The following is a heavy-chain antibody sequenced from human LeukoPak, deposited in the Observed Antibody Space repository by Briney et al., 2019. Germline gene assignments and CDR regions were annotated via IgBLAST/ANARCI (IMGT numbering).Heavy chain of an antibody. J-gene: IGHJ6*03. CDR2: ISSSSSYI. V-gene: IGHV3-21*01. CDR1: GFTFSMYG. CDR3: ARPPDNYYYYYMDV. Sequence: GGSLRLSCVISGFTFSMYGMHWVRQAPGKGLEWVASISSSSSYIYYADSVKGRFTISRDNAKNSVYLQMNSLRAEDTAVYYCARPPDNYYYYYMDVWDKGTTVIVSS.